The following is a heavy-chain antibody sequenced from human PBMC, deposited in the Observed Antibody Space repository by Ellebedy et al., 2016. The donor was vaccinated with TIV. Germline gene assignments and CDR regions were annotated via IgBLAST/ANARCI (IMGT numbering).Heavy chain of an antibody. Sequence: GESLKISCAASGFTFSSYAMSWVRQAPGKGLEWVSTISHTGSRTYYADSVEGRFTISRDNSKKTLYLQMNSLSAEETAIYYCAKGRGGGSDSSAPRYYFDYWGLGTLVTVSS. CDR3: AKGRGGGSDSSAPRYYFDY. CDR2: ISHTGSRT. J-gene: IGHJ4*02. D-gene: IGHD3-22*01. V-gene: IGHV3-23*01. CDR1: GFTFSSYA.